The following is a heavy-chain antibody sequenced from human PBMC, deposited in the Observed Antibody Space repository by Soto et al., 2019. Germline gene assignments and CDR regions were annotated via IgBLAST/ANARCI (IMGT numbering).Heavy chain of an antibody. CDR2: ISGSGGST. V-gene: IGHV3-23*01. J-gene: IGHJ3*02. Sequence: PGGSLRLSCAASGFTFSSYAMSWVRQAPGKGLEWVSAISGSGGSTYYADSVKGRFTISRDNSKNTLYLQMNSLRAEDTAVYYCAKLLAYYYDSSGYIPSDDIWGQGTMVTVSS. CDR3: AKLLAYYYDSSGYIPSDDI. D-gene: IGHD3-22*01. CDR1: GFTFSSYA.